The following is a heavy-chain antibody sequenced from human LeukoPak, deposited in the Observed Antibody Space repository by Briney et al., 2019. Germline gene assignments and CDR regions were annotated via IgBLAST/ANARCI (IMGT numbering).Heavy chain of an antibody. J-gene: IGHJ4*02. Sequence: ASVKVSCKASGYTFTSYAMNWVRQAPGQGLEWMGWINTNTGNPTYAQGFTGRFVFSLDTSVSTAYLQISSLKAEDTAVYYCARDARGGPAALYFDHWGQGTLVTVSS. CDR1: GYTFTSYA. CDR2: INTNTGNP. D-gene: IGHD2-2*01. V-gene: IGHV7-4-1*02. CDR3: ARDARGGPAALYFDH.